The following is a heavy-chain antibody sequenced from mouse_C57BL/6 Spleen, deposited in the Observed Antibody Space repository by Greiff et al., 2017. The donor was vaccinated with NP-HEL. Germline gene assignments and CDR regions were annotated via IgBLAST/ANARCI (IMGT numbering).Heavy chain of an antibody. CDR3: ARWGGYDSFDY. CDR2: INPGSGGT. V-gene: IGHV1-54*01. CDR1: GYAFTTYL. D-gene: IGHD2-2*01. J-gene: IGHJ2*01. Sequence: VQLQQSGAELVRPGTSVKVSCKASGYAFTTYLIEWVKQRPGQGLEWIGVINPGSGGTNYNEKFKGKATLTADKSSSTAYMQLSSLTSEDSAVYCCARWGGYDSFDYWGQGTTLTGSS.